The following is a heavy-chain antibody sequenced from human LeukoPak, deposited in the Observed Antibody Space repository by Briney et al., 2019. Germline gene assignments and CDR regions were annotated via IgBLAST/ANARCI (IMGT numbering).Heavy chain of an antibody. CDR1: GFTFDDYA. Sequence: GGSLRLSCAASGFTFDDYAMHWVRQAPGKGLEWVSGISWNRGSIGYADSVKGRFTISRDNAKNSLYLQMNSLRAEDTAFYYCAKDWSYDSSGADYWGQGTLVTVSS. J-gene: IGHJ4*02. CDR2: ISWNRGSI. CDR3: AKDWSYDSSGADY. V-gene: IGHV3-9*01. D-gene: IGHD3-22*01.